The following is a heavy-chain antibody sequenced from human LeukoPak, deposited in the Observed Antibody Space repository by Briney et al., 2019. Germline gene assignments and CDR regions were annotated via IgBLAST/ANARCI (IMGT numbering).Heavy chain of an antibody. D-gene: IGHD5-24*01. V-gene: IGHV1-69*04. CDR3: ARGKRRDGYNLHYYYGMDV. CDR2: IIPILGIA. Sequence: SVKVSCKASGGTFSSYAISWVRQAPGQGLEWMGRIIPILGIANYAQKFQGRVTITADKPTSTAYMELSSLRSEDTAVYYCARGKRRDGYNLHYYYGMDVWGQGTTVTVSS. J-gene: IGHJ6*02. CDR1: GGTFSSYA.